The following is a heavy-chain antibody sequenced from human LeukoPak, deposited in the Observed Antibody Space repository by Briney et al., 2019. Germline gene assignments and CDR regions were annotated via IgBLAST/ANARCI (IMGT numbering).Heavy chain of an antibody. V-gene: IGHV3-23*01. D-gene: IGHD3-10*01. CDR1: GFTFSSYA. J-gene: IGHJ5*02. Sequence: GGSLRLSRAASGFTFSSYAMSWVRQAPGKGLEWVSAISGSGGSTYYADSVKGRFTISRDNAKNSLYLQMNSLRAEDTAVYYCARDFGANNWFDPWGQGTLVTVSS. CDR3: ARDFGANNWFDP. CDR2: ISGSGGST.